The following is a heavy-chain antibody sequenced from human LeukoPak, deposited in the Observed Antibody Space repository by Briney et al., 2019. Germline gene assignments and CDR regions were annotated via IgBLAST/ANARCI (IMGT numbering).Heavy chain of an antibody. Sequence: SGPALVKPTQTLTLTCTFSGFSLTTSGMCVNWIRQPPGKALEWLARIDWDDDKYYSTSLRTRLTISKDTSKNQVVLIVTNMDPVDTASYYCARMARSIVGRPEAFDIWGQGTMVTVSS. V-gene: IGHV2-70*11. J-gene: IGHJ3*02. CDR1: GFSLTTSGMC. CDR3: ARMARSIVGRPEAFDI. D-gene: IGHD6-6*01. CDR2: IDWDDDK.